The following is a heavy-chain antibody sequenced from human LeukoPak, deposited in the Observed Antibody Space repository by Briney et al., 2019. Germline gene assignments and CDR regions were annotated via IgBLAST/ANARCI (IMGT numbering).Heavy chain of an antibody. J-gene: IGHJ4*02. Sequence: NPSETLSLTCTVSGGSISSSSYYWGWIRQPPGKGLEWIGSIYYSGSTYYNPSLKSRVTISVDTSKNQFSLNLSSVTAADTAVYYCARGGRDGYNFLGETLRLEYYFDYWGQGTLVTVSS. CDR3: ARGGRDGYNFLGETLRLEYYFDY. V-gene: IGHV4-39*01. CDR1: GGSISSSSYY. D-gene: IGHD5-24*01. CDR2: IYYSGST.